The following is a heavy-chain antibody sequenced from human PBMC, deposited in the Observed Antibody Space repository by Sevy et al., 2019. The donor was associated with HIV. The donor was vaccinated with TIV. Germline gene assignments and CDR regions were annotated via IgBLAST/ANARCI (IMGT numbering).Heavy chain of an antibody. CDR2: ISSSSSYT. CDR3: ARDRAVAGNRYFDY. V-gene: IGHV3-11*06. Sequence: GGSLRLSCAASGFTFSDYYMSWIRQAPGKGLEWVSYISSSSSYTNYADSVKGRFTISRDNAKNSLYLQMNSLRAEDTAVYYCARDRAVAGNRYFDYWGQRTLVTVSS. D-gene: IGHD6-19*01. J-gene: IGHJ4*02. CDR1: GFTFSDYY.